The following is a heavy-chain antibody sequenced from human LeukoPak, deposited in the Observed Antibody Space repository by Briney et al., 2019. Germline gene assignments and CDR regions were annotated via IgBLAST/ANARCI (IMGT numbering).Heavy chain of an antibody. CDR2: INTNTGNP. Sequence: ASVKVSCKASGYTFTSYAMNWVRQAPGQGLEWMGWINTNTGNPTYAQGFTGRFVFSLDTSVSTAYLQISSLKAEDTAVYYCARWSLEWERRNWFDPWGQGTLVTVSS. J-gene: IGHJ5*02. D-gene: IGHD1-26*01. V-gene: IGHV7-4-1*02. CDR1: GYTFTSYA. CDR3: ARWSLEWERRNWFDP.